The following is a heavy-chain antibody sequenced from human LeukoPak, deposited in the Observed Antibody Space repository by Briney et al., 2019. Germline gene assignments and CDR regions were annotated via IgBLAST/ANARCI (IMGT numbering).Heavy chain of an antibody. J-gene: IGHJ4*02. CDR3: ATVGLRFSEEEDDY. V-gene: IGHV1-24*01. D-gene: IGHD3-3*01. CDR2: FDPEDGET. Sequence: GASVKVSCKVSGYTLTELSMHWVRQAPGKGLEWMGGFDPEDGETIYAQKFQGRVTMTEDTSTDTAYMELSSLRSEDTAVYYCATVGLRFSEEEDDYWGQGTLVTVSS. CDR1: GYTLTELS.